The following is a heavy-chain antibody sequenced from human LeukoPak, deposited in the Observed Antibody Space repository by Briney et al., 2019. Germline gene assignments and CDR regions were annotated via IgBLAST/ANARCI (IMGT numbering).Heavy chain of an antibody. Sequence: SETLSLTCTVSGGSINSDDYWSWIRPPPGKGLEWIGHINNSGNKYYNPSLRSRVTISVDTSRNQFSLMLNSVTAADTAMYYCARDGYNYGGRLLDYWGQGTLVTVSS. V-gene: IGHV4-30-4*02. J-gene: IGHJ4*02. CDR2: INNSGNK. CDR1: GGSINSDDY. D-gene: IGHD5-18*01. CDR3: ARDGYNYGGRLLDY.